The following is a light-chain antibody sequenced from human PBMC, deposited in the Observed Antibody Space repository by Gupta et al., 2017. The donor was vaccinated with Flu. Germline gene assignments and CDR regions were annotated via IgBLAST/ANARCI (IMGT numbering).Light chain of an antibody. CDR1: NIGSKS. CDR3: HVRDSSTDHLV. V-gene: IGLV3-21*02. J-gene: IGLJ2*01. Sequence: GQTARITCGGNNIGSKSVHWYQQKPGQAPVLVVYDDSDRPSGIPERFSGSNSGNAATLTISGVEAGDEADYYCHVRDSSTDHLVFGGGTKLTVL. CDR2: DDS.